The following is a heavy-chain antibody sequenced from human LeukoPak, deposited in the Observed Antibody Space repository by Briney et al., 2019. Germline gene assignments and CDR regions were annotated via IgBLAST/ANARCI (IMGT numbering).Heavy chain of an antibody. J-gene: IGHJ5*02. Sequence: ASVKVSCKASGYTFTSYYMHWVRQAPGQGLEWMGIINPSGGSTSYAQKFQGRVTITADESTSTAYMELSSLRSEDTAVYYCATYGDYRGVPWGQGTLVTVSS. CDR3: ATYGDYRGVP. V-gene: IGHV1-46*01. CDR2: INPSGGST. CDR1: GYTFTSYY. D-gene: IGHD4-17*01.